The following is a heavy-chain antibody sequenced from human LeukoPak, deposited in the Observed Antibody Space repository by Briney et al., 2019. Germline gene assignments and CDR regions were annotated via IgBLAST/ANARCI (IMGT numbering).Heavy chain of an antibody. CDR3: ARDGGIMTTVTTYYGMDV. D-gene: IGHD4-17*01. J-gene: IGHJ6*02. V-gene: IGHV3-53*01. CDR1: GFTVSTSY. CDR2: IYSDGST. Sequence: GGSLRLSCAASGFTVSTSYMSWVRQAPGKKLEWVSDIYSDGSTFYADSVKGRFTISRDNSKNTLYLQMNSLGAEDTAVYYCARDGGIMTTVTTYYGMDVWGQGTTVTVSS.